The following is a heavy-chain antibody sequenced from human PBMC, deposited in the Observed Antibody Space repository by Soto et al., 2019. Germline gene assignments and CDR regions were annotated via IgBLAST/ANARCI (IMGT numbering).Heavy chain of an antibody. CDR2: IWYDGSDK. CDR3: AFGNLSYYFDY. Sequence: QTGGSLRLSCAASGFTFCGFGMHWVRQAPGKGLEWVAIIWYDGSDKYYADSVKGRFTISRDNSKNTLYLQMNSLRAEDTAVYHCAFGNLSYYFDYWGQGTPVTASS. J-gene: IGHJ4*02. V-gene: IGHV3-33*01. D-gene: IGHD3-16*01. CDR1: GFTFCGFG.